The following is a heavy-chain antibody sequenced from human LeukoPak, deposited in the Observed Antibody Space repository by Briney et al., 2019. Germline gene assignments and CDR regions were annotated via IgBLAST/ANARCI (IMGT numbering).Heavy chain of an antibody. Sequence: GGSLRLSCTASGFSFSSYSMNWVRQAPGKGLEWVSCISSSSSYKNYADSVKGRFTIPRDNDRNSLYLRMNSLRAEDTAVYYCARGSATVTTDLDDWGQGTLVIVSS. J-gene: IGHJ4*02. CDR3: ARGSATVTTDLDD. D-gene: IGHD4-17*01. CDR1: GFSFSSYS. V-gene: IGHV3-21*06. CDR2: ISSSSSYK.